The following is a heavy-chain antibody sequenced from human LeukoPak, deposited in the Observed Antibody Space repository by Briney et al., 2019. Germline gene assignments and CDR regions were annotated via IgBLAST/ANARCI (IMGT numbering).Heavy chain of an antibody. J-gene: IGHJ6*02. Sequence: GESLKISCKGSGYSFTSYWIGWVRQMPGKGLEWMGIIYPGDSDTRYSPSFQGQVTISADKSISTAYLQWSSLKASGTAMYYCARQGYSYGEQSNYYGMDVWGQGTTVTASS. CDR3: ARQGYSYGEQSNYYGMDV. CDR2: IYPGDSDT. V-gene: IGHV5-51*01. CDR1: GYSFTSYW. D-gene: IGHD5-18*01.